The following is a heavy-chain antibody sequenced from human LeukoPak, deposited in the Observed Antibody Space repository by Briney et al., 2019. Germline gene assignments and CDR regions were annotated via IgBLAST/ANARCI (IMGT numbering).Heavy chain of an antibody. V-gene: IGHV3-48*01. D-gene: IGHD6-13*01. J-gene: IGHJ5*02. CDR3: LSSSWAS. Sequence: GGSLRLSCAASGFTFSSHRMNWVRQAPGKGLEWVSYISSSSSTIYHADSVKGRFTISRDNAKNSLYLQMNSLRAEDTAVYYCLSSSWASWGQGTLVTVSS. CDR1: GFTFSSHR. CDR2: ISSSSSTI.